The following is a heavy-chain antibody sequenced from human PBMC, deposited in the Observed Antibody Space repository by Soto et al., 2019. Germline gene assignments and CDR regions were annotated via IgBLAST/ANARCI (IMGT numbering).Heavy chain of an antibody. J-gene: IGHJ4*01. V-gene: IGHV2-5*02. CDR1: GFSLSTNGVG. D-gene: IGHD2-21*01. CDR3: EHEFGTERENCGGVKCYEDY. CDR2: MFWDDDK. Sequence: QITLKESGPTLVKPTQTLTLTCTFSGFSLSTNGVGVGWIRQPPGKALEWVALMFWDDDKRYSPSLKNRVTPTKDTSKNPVGLTRANMDPVDTTTYYSEHEFGTERENCGGVKCYEDYWGQGITVTVSS.